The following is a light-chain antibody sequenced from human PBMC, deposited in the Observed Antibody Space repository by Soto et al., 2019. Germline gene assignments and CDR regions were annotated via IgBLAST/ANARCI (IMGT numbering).Light chain of an antibody. V-gene: IGLV3-21*02. CDR1: DIGTKS. CDR2: DDS. CDR3: QVWDSSLLHHV. Sequence: SYEPTQSPSGSVAPGQTARSTCGGNDIGTKSGHWFQQRPGRAPVMVVFDDSDRPSGIPERFSGSKAGSTATLTITRVAAGDDAAYYCQVWDSSLLHHVFGTGTKVTVL. J-gene: IGLJ1*01.